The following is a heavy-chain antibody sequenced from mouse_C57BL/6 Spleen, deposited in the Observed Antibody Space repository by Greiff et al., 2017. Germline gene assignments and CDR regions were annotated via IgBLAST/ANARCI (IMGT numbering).Heavy chain of an antibody. V-gene: IGHV5S21*01. Sequence: EVKVEESGEGLVKPGGSLKLSCAASGFTFSSYAMSWVRQTPEKRLEWVAYISSGGDYIYYADTVKGRFTISRDNARNTLYLQMSSLKSEDTAMYYCTSRGSSYDYYAMDYWGQGTSVTVSS. J-gene: IGHJ4*01. CDR2: ISSGGDYI. CDR1: GFTFSSYA. CDR3: TSRGSSYDYYAMDY. D-gene: IGHD1-1*01.